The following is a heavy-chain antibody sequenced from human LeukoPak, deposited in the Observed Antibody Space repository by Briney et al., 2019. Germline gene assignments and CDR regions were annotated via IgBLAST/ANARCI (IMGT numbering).Heavy chain of an antibody. CDR1: GGSISSSSYY. V-gene: IGHV4-39*01. Sequence: SETLSLTCTVSGGSISSSSYYWGWIRQPPGKGLEWIGSIYYSGSTYYNPSLKSRVTISVDTSKNQFSLKLSSVAAADTAVYYCARVPHCSSTSCYKRGKGRGPYFDYWGQGTLVTVSS. J-gene: IGHJ4*02. CDR3: ARVPHCSSTSCYKRGKGRGPYFDY. D-gene: IGHD2-2*02. CDR2: IYYSGST.